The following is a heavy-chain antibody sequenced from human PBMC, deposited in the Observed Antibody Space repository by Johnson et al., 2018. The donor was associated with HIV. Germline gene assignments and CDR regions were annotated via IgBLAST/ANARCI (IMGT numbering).Heavy chain of an antibody. D-gene: IGHD4-17*01. J-gene: IGHJ3*02. CDR1: GFAVSGNY. CDR2: IFGGDTT. CDR3: ARSVNDYGDCLLGRDAFDI. Sequence: VQLVESGGGLIQPGGSLRLSCAASGFAVSGNYMSWVRQAPGKGLEWVSGIFGGDTTYYADSVKGRFIISRDNSKNTLYLQMTSLRAEDTAVYYCARSVNDYGDCLLGRDAFDIWGQGTMVTVSS. V-gene: IGHV3-66*03.